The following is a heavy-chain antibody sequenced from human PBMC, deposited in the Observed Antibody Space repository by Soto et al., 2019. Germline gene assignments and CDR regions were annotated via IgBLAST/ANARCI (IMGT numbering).Heavy chain of an antibody. CDR2: ISYDGSNQ. J-gene: IGHJ4*02. V-gene: IGHV3-30*18. CDR3: AKDQASGQGSFDS. CDR1: GFTFNIYG. Sequence: GGSLRLSCAASGFTFNIYGMHWVRQAPDKGLEWVALISYDGSNQYYADFVKGRFTISRDNSKNTLFLQMNSLRADDTAVYYCAKDQASGQGSFDSWGQGTLVTVSS.